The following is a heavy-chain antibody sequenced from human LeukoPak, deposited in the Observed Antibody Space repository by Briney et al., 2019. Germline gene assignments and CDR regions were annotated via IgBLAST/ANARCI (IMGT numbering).Heavy chain of an antibody. Sequence: SETLSLTCTVSGGSISSSSYYWGWVRQPPGKGLEWIGSIYYSGSTYYNPSLKSRVTISVDTSKNQFSLKLSSVTAADTAVYYCARPPGIAAAWFDPWGQGILVTVSS. V-gene: IGHV4-39*01. CDR3: ARPPGIAAAWFDP. J-gene: IGHJ5*02. D-gene: IGHD6-13*01. CDR2: IYYSGST. CDR1: GGSISSSSYY.